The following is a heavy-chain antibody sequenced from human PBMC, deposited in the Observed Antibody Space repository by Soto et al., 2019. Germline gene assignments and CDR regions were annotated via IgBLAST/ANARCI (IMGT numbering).Heavy chain of an antibody. J-gene: IGHJ4*02. Sequence: QVQLQESGPGLVKPSGTLSLICAVSGGSISSNNGWSWVRQPPGKGLEWIGGIYHSGSTNYNPSLKSRVTRAVDKSKSQFSLQLTSLTAADTAEYFCARSYVGFISFRAGFDHWGQGNLFSVSS. D-gene: IGHD1-26*01. CDR1: GGSISSNNG. CDR3: ARSYVGFISFRAGFDH. CDR2: IYHSGST. V-gene: IGHV4-4*02.